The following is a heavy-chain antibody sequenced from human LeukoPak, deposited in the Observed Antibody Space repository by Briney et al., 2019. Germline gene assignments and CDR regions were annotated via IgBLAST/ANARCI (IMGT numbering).Heavy chain of an antibody. V-gene: IGHV3-53*01. J-gene: IGHJ3*02. CDR3: ARVAQLWDAFDI. CDR2: IYSGGST. D-gene: IGHD5-18*01. CDR1: GFTVSSNY. Sequence: GGSLRLSCAASGFTVSSNYMSWVRQAPGKGLEWVSVIYSGGSTYYADSVKGRFTISRDNSKNTLYLQMNSLRAEDTAVYYCARVAQLWDAFDIWGQGTMVTVSS.